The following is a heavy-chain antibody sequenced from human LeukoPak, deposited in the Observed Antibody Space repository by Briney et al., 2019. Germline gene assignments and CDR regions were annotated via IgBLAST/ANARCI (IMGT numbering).Heavy chain of an antibody. D-gene: IGHD4-11*01. J-gene: IGHJ4*02. CDR1: GYTFTGYY. V-gene: IGHV1-2*02. CDR3: ARDDYSNYVQGVDY. Sequence: ASVKVSCKASGYTFTGYYMHWVRQAPGQGLEWMGWINLNSGGTNYAQKFQGRVTMTRDTSISTAYMELSRLRSDDTAVYYCARDDYSNYVQGVDYWGQGTLVTVSS. CDR2: INLNSGGT.